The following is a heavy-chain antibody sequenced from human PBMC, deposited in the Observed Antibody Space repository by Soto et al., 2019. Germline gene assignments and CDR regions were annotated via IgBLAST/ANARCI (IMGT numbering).Heavy chain of an antibody. D-gene: IGHD3-16*01. Sequence: QVQLVQSGAEVKKPRASVKVSCKTSGYTFTNFGLSWVRQAPGQGLEWMGWISAYNGNTNYAQNFQGRVTMTTDTSPSTAYMELRSLRSDDMAVYYCARGGTPMGYWCQGTLVTVSS. CDR1: GYTFTNFG. V-gene: IGHV1-18*03. J-gene: IGHJ4*02. CDR3: ARGGTPMGY. CDR2: ISAYNGNT.